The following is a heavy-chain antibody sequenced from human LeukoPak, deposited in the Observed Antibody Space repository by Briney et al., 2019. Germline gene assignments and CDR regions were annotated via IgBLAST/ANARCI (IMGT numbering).Heavy chain of an antibody. CDR3: VRVAKERVGGVYYFDY. Sequence: PGGSLRLSCGASGFTFSDYDMHWVRQATRKGLEWVSANGTAGDTYYTGSVKGRFTISRENAKNSLYLQMNSLRAGDTAVYYCVRVAKERVGGVYYFDYWGQGTPVTVSS. CDR1: GFTFSDYD. D-gene: IGHD1-1*01. J-gene: IGHJ4*02. V-gene: IGHV3-13*01. CDR2: NGTAGDT.